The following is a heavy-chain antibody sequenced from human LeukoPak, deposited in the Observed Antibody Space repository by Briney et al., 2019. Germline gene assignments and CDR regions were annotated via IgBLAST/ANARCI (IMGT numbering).Heavy chain of an antibody. CDR3: ARDRYSSAWYEE. V-gene: IGHV3-74*01. D-gene: IGHD6-19*01. J-gene: IGHJ4*02. CDR1: ASTFSSYW. Sequence: GGSLRLSCTASASTFSSYWMHWVRQAPGKGLVWVSHINSGGSSTSYADSVKGRFTISRDNAKNTLYLQMNSLRAEDTAVYYCARDRYSSAWYEEWGQGTLVTVSS. CDR2: INSGGSST.